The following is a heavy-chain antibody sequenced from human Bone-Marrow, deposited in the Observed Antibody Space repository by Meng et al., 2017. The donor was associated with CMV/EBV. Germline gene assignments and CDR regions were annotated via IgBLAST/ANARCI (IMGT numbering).Heavy chain of an antibody. J-gene: IGHJ4*02. Sequence: GGSLRLSCAAPGFTFSSYSMNWVRQAPGKGLEGVGNINQQGSVNQYADSVRGRFTISRDNARNSVYLQMNSPRAEDTAVYYCAKDRVEYYYGSGSYYPLNWGQGTLVTVSS. CDR2: INQQGSVN. V-gene: IGHV3-7*01. CDR1: GFTFSSYS. CDR3: AKDRVEYYYGSGSYYPLN. D-gene: IGHD3-10*01.